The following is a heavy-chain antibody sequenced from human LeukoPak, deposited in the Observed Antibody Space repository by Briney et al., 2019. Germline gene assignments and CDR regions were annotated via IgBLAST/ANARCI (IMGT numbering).Heavy chain of an antibody. Sequence: PSETLSLTCAVYGGSFSGYYWSWIRQPPGKGLEWIGEINHSGSTNYNPSLKSRVTISVDTSKNQFSLKLSSVTAADTAVYYCARGPFLGRMVRGARPSYYFDYWGQGTLVTVSS. CDR1: GGSFSGYY. J-gene: IGHJ4*02. D-gene: IGHD3-10*01. CDR3: ARGPFLGRMVRGARPSYYFDY. CDR2: INHSGST. V-gene: IGHV4-34*01.